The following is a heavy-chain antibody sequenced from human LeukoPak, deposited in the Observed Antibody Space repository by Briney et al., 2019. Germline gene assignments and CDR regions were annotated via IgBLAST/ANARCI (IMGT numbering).Heavy chain of an antibody. Sequence: ASVKVSCKVSGYTLTELSMHWVRQAPGKGLEWMGGFDPEDGETIYAQKFQGRVTITADKSTSTAYMELSSLRSEDTAVYYCARVDTAMVIDYRGQGTLVTVPS. D-gene: IGHD5-18*01. CDR2: FDPEDGET. CDR3: ARVDTAMVIDY. CDR1: GYTLTELS. V-gene: IGHV1-24*01. J-gene: IGHJ4*02.